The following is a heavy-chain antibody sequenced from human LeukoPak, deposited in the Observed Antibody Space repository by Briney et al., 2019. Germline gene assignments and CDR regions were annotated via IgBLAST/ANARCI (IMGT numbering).Heavy chain of an antibody. D-gene: IGHD2-15*01. CDR3: ARRYCSGGSCYSAFDY. CDR1: GYTFTSYG. CDR2: ISAYNGNT. V-gene: IGHV1-18*01. Sequence: EASVKVSCKASGYTFTSYGISWVRQAPGQGLEWMGWISAYNGNTNYAQKLQGRVTMTTDTSTSTAYMELRSLRSDDTAVYYCARRYCSGGSCYSAFDYWGQGTLVTASS. J-gene: IGHJ4*02.